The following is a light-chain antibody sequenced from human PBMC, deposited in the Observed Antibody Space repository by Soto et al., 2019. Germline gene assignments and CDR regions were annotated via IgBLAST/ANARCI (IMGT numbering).Light chain of an antibody. CDR2: DAS. J-gene: IGKJ2*01. Sequence: DVQMTQSPSSLSASLGDRVTITCQASQDISNYLNWYQQKPGKAPKLLIYDASNLETGVPSRFSGSGSGTDFTFTISSLQPEDIATYYCQQYDNLPMYPCGQGTKLEIK. V-gene: IGKV1-33*01. CDR1: QDISNY. CDR3: QQYDNLPMYP.